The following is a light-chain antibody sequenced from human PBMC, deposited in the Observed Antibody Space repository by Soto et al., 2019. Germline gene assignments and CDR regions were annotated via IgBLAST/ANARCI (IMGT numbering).Light chain of an antibody. CDR1: SSDVGGYNY. CDR2: DVS. J-gene: IGLJ3*02. V-gene: IGLV2-14*01. Sequence: QSVLTQPASVSGSPGQSITISCTGSSSDVGGYNYVSWYQQHPGKAPKLMIYDVSNRSSGVSNRFSGSKSGNTAPLTISGLQAEDEADYYCSSYTSRTSWVFGGGTKVTVL. CDR3: SSYTSRTSWV.